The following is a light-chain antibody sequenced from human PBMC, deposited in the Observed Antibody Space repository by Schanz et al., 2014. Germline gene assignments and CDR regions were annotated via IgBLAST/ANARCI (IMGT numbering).Light chain of an antibody. V-gene: IGKV3-20*01. CDR3: QKYNSAPPFT. CDR2: GAS. Sequence: EIVLTQSPGTLSLSPGEAATLSCRSSESVNTIDLSWYQQKPGQAPRVLIYGASIRAPGIPARFSGSGSGSEFTLTISSLQSEDVATYYCQKYNSAPPFTFGPGTRVDIK. J-gene: IGKJ3*01. CDR1: ESVNTID.